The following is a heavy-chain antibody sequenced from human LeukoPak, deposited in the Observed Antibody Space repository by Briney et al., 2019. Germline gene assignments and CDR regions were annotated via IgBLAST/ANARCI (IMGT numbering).Heavy chain of an antibody. CDR3: ARSYCSGGTCYPTYFDC. CDR2: IYNSGNT. CDR1: GFTVSSNY. D-gene: IGHD2-15*01. J-gene: IGHJ4*02. V-gene: IGHV3-66*01. Sequence: GGSLRLSCAVSGFTVSSNYMSWVRQAPGKGLERVSVIYNSGNTYYADSVKGRFTISRDNSKTTLCFQMNSLRAEDTAVYYCARSYCSGGTCYPTYFDCWGQGTLVTVSS.